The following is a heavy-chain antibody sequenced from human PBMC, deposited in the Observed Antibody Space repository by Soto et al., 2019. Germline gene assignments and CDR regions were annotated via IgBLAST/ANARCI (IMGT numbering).Heavy chain of an antibody. Sequence: EVQLLESGGGLVQPAGSLRLSCAASGFTFTTYPMTWFRQAPGKGLEWVSSVSGDNTYYADFVKGRFTISRDNSKNTLYLQMNNLRAEDTAVYYCAKGGWGAVLDYWGQGTLVIVSS. CDR1: GFTFTTYP. CDR2: VSGDNT. D-gene: IGHD3-16*01. CDR3: AKGGWGAVLDY. V-gene: IGHV3-23*01. J-gene: IGHJ4*02.